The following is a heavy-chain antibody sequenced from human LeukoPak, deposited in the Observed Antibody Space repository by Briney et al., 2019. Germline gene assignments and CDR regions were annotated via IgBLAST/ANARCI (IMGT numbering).Heavy chain of an antibody. D-gene: IGHD6-19*01. CDR2: TYYRSKWYN. V-gene: IGHV6-1*01. CDR1: GDSVSSNSAA. Sequence: SQTLSLTCAIPGDSVSSNSAAWNWIRQSPSRGLEWLGRTYYRSKWYNDYAVSVKSRITINPDTSKNRFSLQLNSVTPEDTAVYYCARSGIAVAGTGFDYWGQGTLVTVSS. CDR3: ARSGIAVAGTGFDY. J-gene: IGHJ4*02.